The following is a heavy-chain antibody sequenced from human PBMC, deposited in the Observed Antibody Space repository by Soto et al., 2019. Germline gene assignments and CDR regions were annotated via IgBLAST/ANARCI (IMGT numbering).Heavy chain of an antibody. CDR3: ARSAYQITTGY. CDR1: GFTVCSYR. CDR2: ISSSSSTI. D-gene: IGHD2-2*01. J-gene: IGHJ4*02. Sequence: GSLRLSCAAFGFTVCSYRMNWARQATGKGVEWVSYISSSSSTIYYADSVKGRFNISRDNAKNSLYLQMNSRRVEDTAVYYCARSAYQITTGYWGQGTLVNVSS. V-gene: IGHV3-48*01.